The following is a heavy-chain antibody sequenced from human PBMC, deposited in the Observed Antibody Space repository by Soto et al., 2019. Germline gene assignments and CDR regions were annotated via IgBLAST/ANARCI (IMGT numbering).Heavy chain of an antibody. Sequence: ASVKVSCKASGGTFSNYAITWVRQAPGQGLEWMGGIIPIFGTTNYAQKFQGRVTITADESTSTEYMELSSLRSDDTAVYYCAGGVVVVAGTPGAFDIWGQGTMVTVSS. D-gene: IGHD2-15*01. CDR3: AGGVVVVAGTPGAFDI. CDR2: IIPIFGTT. V-gene: IGHV1-69*13. J-gene: IGHJ3*02. CDR1: GGTFSNYA.